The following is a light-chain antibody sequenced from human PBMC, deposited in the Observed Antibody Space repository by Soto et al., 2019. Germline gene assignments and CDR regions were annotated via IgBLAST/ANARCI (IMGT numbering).Light chain of an antibody. CDR3: QQYNSYPLP. Sequence: DIQMTQSPSTLSASVGDRVTITCRASQSISSWLAWYQQKPGKAPNLLIYEASSLESGVPSRFSGSGSGTEFPLPISSLQPDDFAPYYCQQYNSYPLPFGGGSKVEIK. V-gene: IGKV1-5*03. J-gene: IGKJ4*01. CDR2: EAS. CDR1: QSISSW.